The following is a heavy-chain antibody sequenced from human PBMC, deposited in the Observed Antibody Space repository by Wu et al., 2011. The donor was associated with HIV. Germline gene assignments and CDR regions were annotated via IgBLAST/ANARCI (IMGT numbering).Heavy chain of an antibody. D-gene: IGHD1-26*01. CDR1: GYTFTSYG. V-gene: IGHV1-18*01. CDR3: ARSPTVSGNFPFDY. J-gene: IGHJ4*02. Sequence: QVQLVQSGVEVKKPGASVKVSCKTSGYTFTSYGISWVRQAPGQGLEWMGWISAYNGDTNYAQKVQGRVTLTTDTSTSTAYMELRTLRSDDTAVYYCARSPTVSGNFPFDYWGQGTLVTVSS. CDR2: ISAYNGDT.